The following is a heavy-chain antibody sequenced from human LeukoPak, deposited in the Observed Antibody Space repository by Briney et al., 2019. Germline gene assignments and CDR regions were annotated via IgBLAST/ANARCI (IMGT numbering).Heavy chain of an antibody. D-gene: IGHD2-2*01. CDR1: GFTFSSYA. J-gene: IGHJ5*02. CDR3: AKDCSSTSCFLAPKNNWFDP. V-gene: IGHV3-23*01. Sequence: GGSLRLSCAASGFTFSSYAMSWVRQAPGKGLEWVSAISGSGGSTYYADSVKGRFTISRDNSKNTLYLQMNSLRAEDTAVYYCAKDCSSTSCFLAPKNNWFDPWGRGTLVTVSS. CDR2: ISGSGGST.